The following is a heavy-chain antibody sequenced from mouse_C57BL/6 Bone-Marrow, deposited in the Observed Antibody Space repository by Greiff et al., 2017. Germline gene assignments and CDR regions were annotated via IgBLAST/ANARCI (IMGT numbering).Heavy chain of an antibody. J-gene: IGHJ2*01. V-gene: IGHV3-8*01. CDR3: ARYRYYSNYQYYFDY. Sequence: EVQRVESGPGLAKPSQTLSLTCSVTGYSITSDYWNWIRKFPGNKLEYMGYISYSGSTYYNPSLKSRISITRDTSKNQYYLQLNSVTTEDTATYYCARYRYYSNYQYYFDYWGQGTTLTVSS. CDR2: ISYSGST. D-gene: IGHD2-5*01. CDR1: GYSITSDY.